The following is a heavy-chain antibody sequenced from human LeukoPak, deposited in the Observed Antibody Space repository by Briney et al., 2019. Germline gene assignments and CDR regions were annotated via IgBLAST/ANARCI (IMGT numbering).Heavy chain of an antibody. V-gene: IGHV3-23*01. CDR1: GFTFSTYA. CDR2: ISQST. CDR3: AKSWTAATPRQRYDLDY. Sequence: PGGSLRLSCAASGFTFSTYAMSWVRQAPGKGLEWVSAISQSTYYADSVKGRFTISRDNSKNTLYLQMNSLRAEDTAVYFCAKSWTAATPRQRYDLDYWGQGTLVTVSS. D-gene: IGHD6-25*01. J-gene: IGHJ4*02.